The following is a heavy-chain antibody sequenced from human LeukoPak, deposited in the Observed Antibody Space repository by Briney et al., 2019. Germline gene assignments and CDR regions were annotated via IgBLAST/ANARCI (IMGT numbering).Heavy chain of an antibody. CDR3: AREHEYCTGGTCRLDY. CDR2: INNDGGST. V-gene: IGHV3-74*01. CDR1: GFTFSFYC. D-gene: IGHD2-15*01. Sequence: GGSLRLSCASSGFTFSFYCMHWVRQAPGKGLVWVSRINNDGGSTSYAGSVKGRFTISRDNAKTTLYLQMNSLRAEDTAVYYCAREHEYCTGGTCRLDYWGQGALVTVSS. J-gene: IGHJ4*02.